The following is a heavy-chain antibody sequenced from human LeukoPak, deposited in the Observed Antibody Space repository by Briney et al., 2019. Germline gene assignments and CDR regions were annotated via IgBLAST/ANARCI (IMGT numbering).Heavy chain of an antibody. V-gene: IGHV1-69*13. J-gene: IGHJ6*03. CDR2: IIPIFGTT. CDR1: GGTFSSYA. D-gene: IGHD6-6*01. CDR3: ARFWREYSSSPWSPTNYYYYMDV. Sequence: ASVKVSCKASGGTFSSYAISWVRQAPGQGLEWMGGIIPIFGTTNYAQKLQGRVTITADESTSTAYMELSSLRSEDTAVYYCARFWREYSSSPWSPTNYYYYMDVWGKGTTVTVSS.